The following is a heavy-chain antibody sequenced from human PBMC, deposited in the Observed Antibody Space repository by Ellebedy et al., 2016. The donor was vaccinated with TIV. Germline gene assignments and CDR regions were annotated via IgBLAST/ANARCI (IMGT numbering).Heavy chain of an antibody. Sequence: AASVKVSCKVFGYTLTELSIHWVRQAPGKGLEWMGGFDPEDGETIYAQKFQGRVTITRDTSASTAYMELSSLRSEDTAVYYCARSSRVYDSSGYNWFDPWGQGTLVTVSS. CDR1: GYTLTELS. CDR3: ARSSRVYDSSGYNWFDP. D-gene: IGHD3-22*01. J-gene: IGHJ5*02. V-gene: IGHV1-24*01. CDR2: FDPEDGET.